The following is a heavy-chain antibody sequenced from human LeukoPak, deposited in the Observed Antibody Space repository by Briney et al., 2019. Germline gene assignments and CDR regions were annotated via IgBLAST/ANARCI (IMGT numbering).Heavy chain of an antibody. Sequence: GGSLRLSCGASGFTFSSHDMTWVRQAPGKGLEWVSAISISGDTTYYADAVKGRFTISRDNSKNTVYLQMNSLRAEDTAVYYCANEIRPNDYWGQGTLVTVSS. CDR1: GFTFSSHD. CDR2: ISISGDTT. J-gene: IGHJ4*02. D-gene: IGHD4-17*01. V-gene: IGHV3-23*01. CDR3: ANEIRPNDY.